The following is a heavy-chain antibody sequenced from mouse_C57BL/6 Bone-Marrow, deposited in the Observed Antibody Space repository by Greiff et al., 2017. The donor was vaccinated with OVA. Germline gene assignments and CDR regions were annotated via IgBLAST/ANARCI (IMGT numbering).Heavy chain of an antibody. Sequence: EVQLQQSGAALVRPGASVKLSCTASGFNIKDDYMHWVKQRPEQGLEWIGWIDPENGDTEYASKFQGKATITADTSSNTAYLQLSSLTSEDTAVYYCTIGDGYYEDWGQGTTLTVSS. J-gene: IGHJ2*01. CDR3: TIGDGYYED. D-gene: IGHD2-3*01. CDR1: GFNIKDDY. V-gene: IGHV14-4*01. CDR2: IDPENGDT.